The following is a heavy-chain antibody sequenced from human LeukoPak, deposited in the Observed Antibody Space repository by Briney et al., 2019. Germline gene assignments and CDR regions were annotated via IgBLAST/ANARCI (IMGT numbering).Heavy chain of an antibody. CDR3: AVGERNGWYFDY. CDR2: INWNGGST. D-gene: IGHD6-19*01. CDR1: GFTFADHG. Sequence: GGSLRLSCAASGFTFADHGMSCVRHVQGKGLEWDCGINWNGGSTGYADSAKGRFTISRDNAKNSLYLQMNSLRAEDTAFDYCAVGERNGWYFDYWGHGTLVTVSS. J-gene: IGHJ4*01. V-gene: IGHV3-20*04.